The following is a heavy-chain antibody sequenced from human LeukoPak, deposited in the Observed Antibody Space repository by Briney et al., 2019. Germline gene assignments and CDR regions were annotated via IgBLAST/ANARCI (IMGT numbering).Heavy chain of an antibody. CDR2: MNPNSGNT. J-gene: IGHJ4*02. CDR1: GYTFSAYC. D-gene: IGHD2-21*01. V-gene: IGHV1-8*02. Sequence: ASVKVSCKASGYTFSAYCMHWVRQATGQGLEWMGWMNPNSGNTGYAQKFQGRVTMTRSTSISTAYMELSSLRFEDTAVYYCTRSVRNGHIDYWGQGTLVTVSS. CDR3: TRSVRNGHIDY.